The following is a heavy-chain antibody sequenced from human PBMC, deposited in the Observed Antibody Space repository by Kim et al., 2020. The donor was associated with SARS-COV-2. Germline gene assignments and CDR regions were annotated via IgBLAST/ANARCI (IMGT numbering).Heavy chain of an antibody. Sequence: TNYTPSLKSRVTISVDTSKNQFSLKLSSVTAADTAVYYCARLTTVTTDDYWGQGTLVTVSS. CDR2: T. V-gene: IGHV4-34*01. D-gene: IGHD4-4*01. CDR3: ARLTTVTTDDY. J-gene: IGHJ4*02.